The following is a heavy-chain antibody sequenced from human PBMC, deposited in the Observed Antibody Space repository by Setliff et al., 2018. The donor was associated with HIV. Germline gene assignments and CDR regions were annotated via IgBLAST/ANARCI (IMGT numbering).Heavy chain of an antibody. J-gene: IGHJ6*02. CDR3: ARLGGGWSDSYYYAMDI. V-gene: IGHV1-18*04. CDR1: GYTSTTYG. D-gene: IGHD6-19*01. CDR2: ISPNFGHT. Sequence: ASVKVSCKASGYTSTTYGISWVRQAPGHGLEWMGWISPNFGHTKYAQKFLDRVTMTIDTATSRAYMELRSLRSDDTAVYFCARLGGGWSDSYYYAMDIWGQGTTVTVSS.